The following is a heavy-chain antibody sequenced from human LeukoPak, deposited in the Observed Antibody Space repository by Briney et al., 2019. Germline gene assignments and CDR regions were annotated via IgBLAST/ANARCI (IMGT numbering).Heavy chain of an antibody. CDR2: ISSSGSTI. CDR1: GFTFSSYE. D-gene: IGHD3-16*02. V-gene: IGHV3-48*03. Sequence: GGSLRLSCAASGFTFSSYEMNWVRQAPGKGLEGVSYISSSGSTIYYADSVKGGFTISRDNAKNSLYMQMNRQRAEDTAVYYCATGYVWGSYRPFDYWGQGTLVTVSS. J-gene: IGHJ4*02. CDR3: ATGYVWGSYRPFDY.